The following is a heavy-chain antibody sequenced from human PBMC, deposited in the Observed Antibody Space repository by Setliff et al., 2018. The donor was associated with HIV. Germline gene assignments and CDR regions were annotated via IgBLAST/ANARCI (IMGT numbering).Heavy chain of an antibody. D-gene: IGHD5-12*01. CDR2: ITWSSDSI. J-gene: IGHJ4*02. CDR3: VRGYDVLIGSPDS. Sequence: SLRLSCAASGFTFDDYAMHWVRQAPGKGLEWVSGITWSSDSIAYADSVKGRFTTSRDNAKNSLYLQMNSLKPEDTAFYYCVRGYDVLIGSPDSWGQGTLVTVSS. V-gene: IGHV3-9*01. CDR1: GFTFDDYA.